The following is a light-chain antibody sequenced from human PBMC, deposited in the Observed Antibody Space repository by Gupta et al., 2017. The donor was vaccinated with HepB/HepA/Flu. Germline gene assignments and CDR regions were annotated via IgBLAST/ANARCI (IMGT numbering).Light chain of an antibody. Sequence: SSELTQDPAVSVALGQTVRITCQGDSLRSYYASWYQQKPGQAPVLVIYGKNNRPSGIPDRFSGSSSGNTASLNITGAQAEDEADYYCNSRDSSGNHPVFGGGTKLTVL. J-gene: IGLJ3*02. CDR2: GKN. CDR3: NSRDSSGNHPV. CDR1: SLRSYY. V-gene: IGLV3-19*01.